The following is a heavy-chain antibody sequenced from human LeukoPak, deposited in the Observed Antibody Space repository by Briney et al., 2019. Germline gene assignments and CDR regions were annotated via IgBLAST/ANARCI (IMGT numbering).Heavy chain of an antibody. CDR1: GYTFTSYY. Sequence: ASVKVSCKASGYTFTSYYMHWARQAPGRGLEWMGIINPSGGSTSYAQKFQGRVTMTRDMSTSTVYMELSSLRSEDTAVYYCARDRSGAAAGHWFDPWGQGTLVTVSS. J-gene: IGHJ5*02. CDR3: ARDRSGAAAGHWFDP. CDR2: INPSGGST. V-gene: IGHV1-46*01. D-gene: IGHD6-13*01.